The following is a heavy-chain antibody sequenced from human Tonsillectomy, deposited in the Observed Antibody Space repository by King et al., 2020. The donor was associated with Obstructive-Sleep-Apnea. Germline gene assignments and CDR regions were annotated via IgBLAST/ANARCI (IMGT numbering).Heavy chain of an antibody. CDR3: ARDRMVRGVIRRGGAFDI. V-gene: IGHV4-59*01. D-gene: IGHD3-10*01. Sequence: VQLQESGPGLVKPSETLSLTCTVSGGSISSYYWSWIRQPPGKGLEWIGYIYYSGSTNYNPSLKSRVTISVDTSKNQFSLKLSSVTAADTAVYYCARDRMVRGVIRRGGAFDIWGQGTMVTVSS. CDR2: IYYSGST. CDR1: GGSISSYY. J-gene: IGHJ3*02.